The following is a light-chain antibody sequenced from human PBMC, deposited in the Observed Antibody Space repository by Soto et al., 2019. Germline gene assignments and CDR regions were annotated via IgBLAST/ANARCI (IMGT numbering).Light chain of an antibody. CDR3: QQYGSSPT. V-gene: IGKV3-20*01. J-gene: IGKJ1*01. CDR1: QSVSSSY. CDR2: DVS. Sequence: EIVLTQSPGTLSLSPGERATLSCRSSQSVSSSYLAWYQHKPGQAPRLLIYDVSSRATGIPDRFSGSGSGTDFTLTSIRLEPEDFAVDYCQQYGSSPTFGQGTKVEIK.